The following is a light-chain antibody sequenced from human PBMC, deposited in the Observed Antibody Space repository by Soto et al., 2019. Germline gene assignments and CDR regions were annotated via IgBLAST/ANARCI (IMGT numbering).Light chain of an antibody. V-gene: IGKV3-15*01. CDR3: QQYHESPLIP. J-gene: IGKJ5*01. Sequence: SQIVGSKLAWYQQKRGKAPRLLIYGAPTRATGIPPRFIGSGSGTEFNLTMSTLQSEDFAVSYCQQYHESPLIPFGQGTRLEIK. CDR2: GAP. CDR1: QIVGSK.